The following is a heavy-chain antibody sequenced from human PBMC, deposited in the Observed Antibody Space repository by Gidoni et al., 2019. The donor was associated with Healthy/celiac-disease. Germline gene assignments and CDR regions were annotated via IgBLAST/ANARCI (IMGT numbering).Heavy chain of an antibody. D-gene: IGHD6-19*01. J-gene: IGHJ4*02. CDR1: GFTFSSYS. CDR2: ISSSSSYR. CDR3: ARVAVAASYFDY. Sequence: EVQLVESGGGLVTPGGSLRLSCAASGFTFSSYSMNWVRQAPGKGLEWVSSISSSSSYRYYADSVKGRCTISRDNAKNSLYLQMNSLRAEDTAVYYCARVAVAASYFDYWGQGNLVTVSS. V-gene: IGHV3-21*01.